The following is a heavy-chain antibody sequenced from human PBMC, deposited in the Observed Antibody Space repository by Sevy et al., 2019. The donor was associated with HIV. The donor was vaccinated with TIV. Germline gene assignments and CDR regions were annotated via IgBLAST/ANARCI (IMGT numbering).Heavy chain of an antibody. V-gene: IGHV3-48*01. Sequence: GGSLRLSCAASGFTFSSYTMNWVRQAPGKGLEWVSYISTTSIITYYADSVRGRFTISRDNAENSLYLQMNSLRAEDTAVYYCARDASPYCSGGRCYFDAFDIWGQGTMVTVSS. CDR1: GFTFSSYT. CDR2: ISTTSIIT. D-gene: IGHD2-15*01. CDR3: ARDASPYCSGGRCYFDAFDI. J-gene: IGHJ3*02.